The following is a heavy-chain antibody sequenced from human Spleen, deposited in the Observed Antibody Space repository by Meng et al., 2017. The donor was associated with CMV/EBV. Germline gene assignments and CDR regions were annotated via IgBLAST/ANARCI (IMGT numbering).Heavy chain of an antibody. D-gene: IGHD2-2*01. CDR3: ARERHGYCSSTSCLNWFDP. CDR2: IHHSGNT. J-gene: IGHJ5*02. CDR1: SHSISSDYY. Sequence: SETLSLTCSVSSHSISSDYYWGWIRQPPGKGLEWIGSIHHSGNTYYNPSLKSRVTISVDTSKNQFSLELNSVVAADTAVYYCARERHGYCSSTSCLNWFDPWGQGALVTVSS. V-gene: IGHV4-38-2*02.